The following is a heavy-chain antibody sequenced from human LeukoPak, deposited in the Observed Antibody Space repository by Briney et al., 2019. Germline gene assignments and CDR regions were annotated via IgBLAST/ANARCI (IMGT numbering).Heavy chain of an antibody. J-gene: IGHJ4*02. CDR3: ATWGAWQKYYDSSGYYLFSF. CDR2: FDPEDGET. Sequence: GASVKVSCKVSGYTLTELSMHWVRQAPGKGLEWMGGFDPEDGETIYAQKFQGRVTMTEDTSIYTAYMELSSLRSEDTAMYYCATWGAWQKYYDSSGYYLFSFWGQGTLVTVSS. V-gene: IGHV1-24*01. D-gene: IGHD3-22*01. CDR1: GYTLTELS.